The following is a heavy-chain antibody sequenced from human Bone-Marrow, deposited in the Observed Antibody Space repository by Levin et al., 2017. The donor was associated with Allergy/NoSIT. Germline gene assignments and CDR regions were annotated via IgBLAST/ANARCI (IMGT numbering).Heavy chain of an antibody. CDR3: SRNRWP. V-gene: IGHV3-7*01. CDR2: VKRDGTEK. Sequence: GGSLRLSCIASGFTFTDVWMSWVRQAPGKGPEWVANVKRDGTEKYYLDSVKGRFTISRDNAKNSVYLQMNNLRVEDTAVYYCSRNRWPWGQGTQVTVSS. CDR1: GFTFTDVW. D-gene: IGHD2-15*01. J-gene: IGHJ4*02.